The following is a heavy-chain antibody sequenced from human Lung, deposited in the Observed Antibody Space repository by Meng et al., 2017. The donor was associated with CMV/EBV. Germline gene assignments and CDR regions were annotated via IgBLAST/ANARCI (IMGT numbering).Heavy chain of an antibody. V-gene: IGHV4-30-4*08. CDR1: GASISSGYYH. D-gene: IGHD6-13*01. CDR3: ANYRVGAGGQGS. J-gene: IGHJ5*02. CDR2: IYDSRSGTT. Sequence: QVQLQESGPGLVKPSQTLSLTCTVSGASISSGYYHWSWIRQPPGKGLEYIGHIYDSRSGTTYYNPSLKSRVTISVDTSNNQFSLKMISVTAADTAVYYCANYRVGAGGQGSWGQGTLVTVSS.